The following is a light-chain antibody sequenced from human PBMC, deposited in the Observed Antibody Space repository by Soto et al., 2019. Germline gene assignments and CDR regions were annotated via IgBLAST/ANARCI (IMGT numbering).Light chain of an antibody. Sequence: ETVMTQSPATLSVSPGERATLSCRASQSVRSNVAWYQQKPGQSPRLLIYGASIRASGIPARFSGSGSGTEFTLTISSLQSEDFAVYHCQQYDNWPPITFGQGTRLEIK. V-gene: IGKV3-15*01. CDR1: QSVRSN. J-gene: IGKJ5*01. CDR2: GAS. CDR3: QQYDNWPPIT.